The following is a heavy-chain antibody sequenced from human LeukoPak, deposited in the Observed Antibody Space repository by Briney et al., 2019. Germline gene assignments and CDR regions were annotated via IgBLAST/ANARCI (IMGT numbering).Heavy chain of an antibody. V-gene: IGHV3-23*01. CDR2: IIGNGRDI. CDR3: ANDLTPEGLYELDS. CDR1: GVSFSIYA. J-gene: IGHJ5*01. Sequence: GGSLRLSCAASGVSFSIYAMNWVRQAPGKGLEWVSLIIGNGRDIRSADSVKGRFTISRDNSKSILYMHMYSLRDEDTAVYFCANDLTPEGLYELDSWGHRKLVTVSS. D-gene: IGHD5/OR15-5a*01.